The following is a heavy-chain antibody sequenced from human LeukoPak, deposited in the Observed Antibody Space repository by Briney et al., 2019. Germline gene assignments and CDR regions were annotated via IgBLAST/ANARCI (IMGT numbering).Heavy chain of an antibody. CDR2: INTVASYI. Sequence: GGSLRLSCAASGFTFSSFSINWVRQAPGKGLEWVSSINTVASYIYYADSVRGRFTISRDNAKNSLYLQMNSLRAEDTSVYYCARLRRNGDSGGFYYYYDSWGQGTLVTASS. CDR3: ARLRRNGDSGGFYYYYDS. J-gene: IGHJ4*02. D-gene: IGHD2-21*01. CDR1: GFTFSSFS. V-gene: IGHV3-21*01.